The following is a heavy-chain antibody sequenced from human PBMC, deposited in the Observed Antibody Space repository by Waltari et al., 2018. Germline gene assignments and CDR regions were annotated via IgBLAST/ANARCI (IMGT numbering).Heavy chain of an antibody. Sequence: EVQLLESGGGLVQPGGSLRLSCAASGFTFSSYAMSWVRQAPGKGLEWVAAISGSGGSTYYADSVKGRFTISRDNSKNTLYLQMNSLRAEDTAVYYCAKDPLLWFGELLFYYYGMDVWGQGTTVTVSS. D-gene: IGHD3-10*01. V-gene: IGHV3-23*01. CDR2: ISGSGGST. CDR3: AKDPLLWFGELLFYYYGMDV. CDR1: GFTFSSYA. J-gene: IGHJ6*02.